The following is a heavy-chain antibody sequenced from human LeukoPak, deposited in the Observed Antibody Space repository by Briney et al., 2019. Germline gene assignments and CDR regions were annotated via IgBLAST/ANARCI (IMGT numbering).Heavy chain of an antibody. CDR1: GFTFSSYW. D-gene: IGHD3-10*01. Sequence: GGSLRLSCAASGFTFSSYWMHRVRQAPGKGLEWVGRIKSKTDGETTDYAAPVKDRFTISRDDSKNTLYLQMNSLKTEDTAVYYCTTGRGRGVIITPPDYWGQGTLVTVSS. V-gene: IGHV3-15*01. CDR2: IKSKTDGETT. J-gene: IGHJ4*02. CDR3: TTGRGRGVIITPPDY.